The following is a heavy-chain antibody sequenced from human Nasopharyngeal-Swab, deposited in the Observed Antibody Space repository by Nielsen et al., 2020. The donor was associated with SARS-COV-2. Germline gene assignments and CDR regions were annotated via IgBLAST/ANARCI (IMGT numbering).Heavy chain of an antibody. CDR1: GYTFSDYF. D-gene: IGHD6-19*01. J-gene: IGHJ4*02. CDR3: ARKKRLVRPFDY. Sequence: ASVKVSCKTSGYTFSDYFLHWVREAPGQGLEWMGRLNPNTGVANYAQKFQGRVTMTRDTSLSTGYMELSSLRSDDTAVYYCARKKRLVRPFDYWGQGTLVTVSS. CDR2: LNPNTGVA. V-gene: IGHV1-2*06.